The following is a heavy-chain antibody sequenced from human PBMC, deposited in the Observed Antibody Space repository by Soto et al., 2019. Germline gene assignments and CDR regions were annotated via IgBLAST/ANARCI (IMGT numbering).Heavy chain of an antibody. Sequence: GESLKISCKGSGYSFTSYWISWVRQMPGKGLGWMGRIDPSDSYTNYSPSFQGHVTISADKSISTAYLQWSSLKASDTAMYYCATGSIVATIEEYYCYGMDVWGQGTTVTVSS. CDR2: IDPSDSYT. J-gene: IGHJ6*02. CDR3: ATGSIVATIEEYYCYGMDV. V-gene: IGHV5-10-1*01. D-gene: IGHD5-12*01. CDR1: GYSFTSYW.